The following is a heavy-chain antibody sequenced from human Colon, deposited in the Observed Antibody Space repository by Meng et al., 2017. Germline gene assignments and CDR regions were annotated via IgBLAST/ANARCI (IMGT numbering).Heavy chain of an antibody. J-gene: IGHJ3*02. D-gene: IGHD3-10*01. CDR3: ARFYYGSDSSFIRTNDAFDI. CDR2: ISGSGSTI. V-gene: IGHV3-48*03. CDR1: GFTFSSYE. Sequence: GGSLRLSCAASGFTFSSYEMNWVRQAPGKGLEWVSYISGSGSTIYYPDSVKGRFTISRDNAKNSLFLYMHSLRAEDTAVYYCARFYYGSDSSFIRTNDAFDIWGQGTMVTVSS.